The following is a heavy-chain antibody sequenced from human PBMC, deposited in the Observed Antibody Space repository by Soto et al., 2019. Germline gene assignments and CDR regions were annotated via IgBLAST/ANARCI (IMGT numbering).Heavy chain of an antibody. V-gene: IGHV3-30*18. J-gene: IGHJ4*02. CDR3: AKDRDYDSSGYPTIDY. CDR1: GFTFSSYG. D-gene: IGHD3-22*01. CDR2: ISYDGSNK. Sequence: PGGSLRLSCAASGFTFSSYGMHWVRQAPGKGLEWVAVISYDGSNKYYADSVKGRFTISRDNSKNTLYLQMNSLRAEDTAVYYCAKDRDYDSSGYPTIDYWGQGTLVTVSS.